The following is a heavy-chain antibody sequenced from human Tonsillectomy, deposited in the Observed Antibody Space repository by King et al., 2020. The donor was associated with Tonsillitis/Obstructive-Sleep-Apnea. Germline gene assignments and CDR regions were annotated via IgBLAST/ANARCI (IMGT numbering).Heavy chain of an antibody. Sequence: QLVQSGAEVKKPGASVKVSCKTSGYIFISNGLSWVRQAPGQGLEWMGYISAYNGNTNYAQKFQDRVTLTTDTSTSTAYMELRSLRSDDTAVYYCVRVPVIVVVQAAMTRFDSWGQGTLVTVSS. CDR1: GYIFISNG. CDR3: VRVPVIVVVQAAMTRFDS. V-gene: IGHV1-18*01. CDR2: ISAYNGNT. J-gene: IGHJ4*02. D-gene: IGHD2-2*01.